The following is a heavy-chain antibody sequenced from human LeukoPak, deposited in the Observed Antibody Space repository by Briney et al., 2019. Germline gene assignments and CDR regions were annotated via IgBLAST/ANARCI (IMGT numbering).Heavy chain of an antibody. D-gene: IGHD1-1*01. CDR2: IRSKANSYAP. Sequence: GGSLRLSCAASGFTFSGSAMHWVRQASGKGLEGVGRIRSKANSYAPAYAASAKGRFTISRDDSKNTAYLHMNSLKTEDTAVYYCTRLSAVAAATGTGYYYYMDVWGKGTTVTVSS. CDR3: TRLSAVAAATGTGYYYYMDV. CDR1: GFTFSGSA. J-gene: IGHJ6*03. V-gene: IGHV3-73*01.